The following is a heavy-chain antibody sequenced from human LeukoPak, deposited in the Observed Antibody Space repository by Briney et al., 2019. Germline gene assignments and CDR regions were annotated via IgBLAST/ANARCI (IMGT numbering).Heavy chain of an antibody. CDR3: VRDDVWRTSNPDY. J-gene: IGHJ4*02. CDR1: GFTFSTYW. V-gene: IGHV3-7*01. D-gene: IGHD3-16*01. Sequence: PGGSLRLSCAASGFTFSTYWMSWFRQAQGKGLEWLGNIKENGTEKYYLDSVRGRFTLSRDNAKNSLYLQMDSLRAEDTAVYYCVRDDVWRTSNPDYWGQGTLVTVTS. CDR2: IKENGTEK.